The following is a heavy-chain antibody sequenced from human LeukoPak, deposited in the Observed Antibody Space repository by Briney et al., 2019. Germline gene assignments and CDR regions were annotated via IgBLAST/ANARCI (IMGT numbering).Heavy chain of an antibody. CDR1: GYTFTSYD. CDR2: MNPNSGNT. J-gene: IGHJ4*02. D-gene: IGHD4-17*01. CDR3: ARGPLRSGLDY. V-gene: IGHV1-8*01. Sequence: ASVKVSCEASGYTFTSYDINWVRQAPGQGLEWMGWMNPNSGNTGYAQKFQGRVTTTRNTSISTAYMELSSLRSEDTAVYYCARGPLRSGLDYWGQGTLVTVSS.